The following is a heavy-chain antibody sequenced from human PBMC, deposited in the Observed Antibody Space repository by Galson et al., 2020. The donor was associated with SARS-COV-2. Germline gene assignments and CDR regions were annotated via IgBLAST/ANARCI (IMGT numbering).Heavy chain of an antibody. Sequence: TGGSLRLSCAASGFTLSSSWMHWVRPAPGKGLVWVSRINSDGSSTSYADSVKGRFTISRDNAKNTLYLQMNSLRAEDTAVYYCARVGTRSGWKYYFDYWGQGTLVTVSS. V-gene: IGHV3-74*01. J-gene: IGHJ4*02. CDR3: ARVGTRSGWKYYFDY. CDR1: GFTLSSSW. CDR2: INSDGSST. D-gene: IGHD6-19*01.